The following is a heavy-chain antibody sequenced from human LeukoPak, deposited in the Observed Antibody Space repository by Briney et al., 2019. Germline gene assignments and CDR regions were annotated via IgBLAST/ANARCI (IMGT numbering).Heavy chain of an antibody. CDR1: GFTFSSYA. J-gene: IGHJ4*02. D-gene: IGHD6-25*01. CDR3: AKAELSGWIRSSFDC. Sequence: GGSLRLSCVASGFTFSSYAMNWVRQAPGKGLEWVSTISGSGDSTYYADSVKGRFTISRDNSKNTLYLQMNSMRAEDTAVYFCAKAELSGWIRSSFDCWGQGTLGTVSS. CDR2: ISGSGDST. V-gene: IGHV3-23*01.